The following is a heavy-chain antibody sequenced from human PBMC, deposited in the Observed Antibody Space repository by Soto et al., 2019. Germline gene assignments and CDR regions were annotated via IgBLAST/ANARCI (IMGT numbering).Heavy chain of an antibody. V-gene: IGHV1-69*02. J-gene: IGHJ6*02. Sequence: QVQLVQSGAEVKKPGSSVKVSCKASGGTFSSYTISWVRQAPGQGLEWMGRIIPILGIANYAQKFQGRVTIIADKSTSTAYMELSSLRSEDTAVYYCARGSDPYYYYYGMDVWGQGTTVTVSS. CDR2: IIPILGIA. CDR1: GGTFSSYT. D-gene: IGHD2-21*02. CDR3: ARGSDPYYYYYGMDV.